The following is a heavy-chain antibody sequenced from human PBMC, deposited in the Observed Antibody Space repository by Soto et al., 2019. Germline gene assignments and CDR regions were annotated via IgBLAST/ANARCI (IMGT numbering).Heavy chain of an antibody. J-gene: IGHJ5*02. Sequence: ASVKVSCKASGDTFSSYAISLVRQAPGQGLEWMGGIIPIFGTANYAQKFQGKVTITADESTSTAYMELSSLRSEDTAVYYCARDVIAADGFDNWFEPWGQGTLVTISS. CDR1: GDTFSSYA. V-gene: IGHV1-69*13. CDR3: ARDVIAADGFDNWFEP. CDR2: IIPIFGTA. D-gene: IGHD6-13*01.